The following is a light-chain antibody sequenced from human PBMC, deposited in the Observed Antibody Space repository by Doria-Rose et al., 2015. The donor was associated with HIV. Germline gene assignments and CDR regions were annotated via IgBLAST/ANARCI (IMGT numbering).Light chain of an antibody. CDR2: KAS. Sequence: DIQVTQSPSTLSASVGGRVTITCRASQSISNWLAWYQQKPGQAPKLLIYKASTLQSGVPSRFRGSGSGTEFTLTINSLQPDDFATYYCQHFDKYFSWTFGHGTKVDIK. J-gene: IGKJ1*01. CDR3: QHFDKYFSWT. V-gene: IGKV1-5*03. CDR1: QSISNW.